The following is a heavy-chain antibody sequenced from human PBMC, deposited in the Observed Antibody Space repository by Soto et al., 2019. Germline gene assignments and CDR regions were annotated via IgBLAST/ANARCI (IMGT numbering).Heavy chain of an antibody. CDR3: ARYIVVVVAANVSGMDV. Sequence: ASVKVSCKASGGTFSSYAISWVRQAPGQGLEWMGGIIPIFGTANYAQKFQGRVTITADESTSTAYMELSSLRSEDTAVYYCARYIVVVVAANVSGMDVRGQGTTVTVSS. V-gene: IGHV1-69*13. J-gene: IGHJ6*02. D-gene: IGHD2-15*01. CDR1: GGTFSSYA. CDR2: IIPIFGTA.